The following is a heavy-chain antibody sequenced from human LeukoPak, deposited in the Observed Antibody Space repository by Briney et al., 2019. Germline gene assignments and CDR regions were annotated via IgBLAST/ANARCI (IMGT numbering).Heavy chain of an antibody. D-gene: IGHD6-19*01. V-gene: IGHV3-7*01. CDR2: IKQDATEK. Sequence: GGSLRLSCAASGFIFSSYWMSWVRQAPGKGLEWVANIKQDATEKYYIDSVKGRFTISRDNVQNSLYLQMDSLRVEDTAVYYFARDKPRDSVAGSNFDYWGQGILVTVSS. CDR1: GFIFSSYW. CDR3: ARDKPRDSVAGSNFDY. J-gene: IGHJ4*02.